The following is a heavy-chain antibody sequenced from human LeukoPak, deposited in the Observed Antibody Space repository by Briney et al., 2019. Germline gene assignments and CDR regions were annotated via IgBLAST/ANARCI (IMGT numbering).Heavy chain of an antibody. CDR3: ARVRSGWYYYYYGMDV. V-gene: IGHV4-34*01. J-gene: IGHJ6*02. D-gene: IGHD6-19*01. CDR2: INHSGST. CDR1: GGSISSGGYY. Sequence: PSETLSLTCAVSGGSISSGGYYWSWIRQPPGKGLEWIGEINHSGSTNYNPSLKSRVTISVDTSKNQFSLKLSSVTAADTAVYYCARVRSGWYYYYYGMDVWGQGTTVTVSS.